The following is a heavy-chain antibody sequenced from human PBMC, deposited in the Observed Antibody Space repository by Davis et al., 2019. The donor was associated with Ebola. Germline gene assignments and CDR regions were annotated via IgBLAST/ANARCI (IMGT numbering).Heavy chain of an antibody. V-gene: IGHV3-9*01. D-gene: IGHD3/OR15-3a*01. J-gene: IGHJ4*02. Sequence: SLKISCAASGFTFDDYAMHWVRQAPGKGLEWVSGISWNSGSIGYADSVKGRFTISRDNAKNSLYLQMNSLRTEDTASYYCAKDLDLRGVYYFDYWGQGTLVTVSS. CDR2: ISWNSGSI. CDR3: AKDLDLRGVYYFDY. CDR1: GFTFDDYA.